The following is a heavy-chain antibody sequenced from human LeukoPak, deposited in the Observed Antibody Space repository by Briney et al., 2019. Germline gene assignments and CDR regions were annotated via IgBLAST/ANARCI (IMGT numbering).Heavy chain of an antibody. Sequence: GGSLRLSCSASGFSFSSYAMHWVRQAPGKGLEYVSTISSDGDSTYYADSVKGRFTISRDNSKNTLSLQMSSLRVEDTSVHYCVKTRGYSYANPFDIWGQGTMVTVSS. J-gene: IGHJ3*02. D-gene: IGHD5-18*01. V-gene: IGHV3-64D*09. CDR1: GFSFSSYA. CDR3: VKTRGYSYANPFDI. CDR2: ISSDGDST.